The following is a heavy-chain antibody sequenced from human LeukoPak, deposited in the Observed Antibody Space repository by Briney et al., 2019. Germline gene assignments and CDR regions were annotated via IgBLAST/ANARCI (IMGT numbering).Heavy chain of an antibody. CDR3: ARGVYIAAAQYGY. Sequence: SEPLSLTCTVSGGSISSYYWSWIRQPPGKGLEWIGYIYYSGRTNYNPSLKSRVTISVDTSKHQFSLTLSSVTAADTAVDYCARGVYIAAAQYGYWGQGTLVTVSS. CDR1: GGSISSYY. J-gene: IGHJ4*02. D-gene: IGHD6-13*01. V-gene: IGHV4-59*01. CDR2: IYYSGRT.